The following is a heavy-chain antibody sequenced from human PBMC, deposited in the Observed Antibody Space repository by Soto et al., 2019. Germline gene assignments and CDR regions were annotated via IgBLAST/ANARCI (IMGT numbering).Heavy chain of an antibody. CDR2: ISSSGISI. V-gene: IGHV3-48*03. D-gene: IGHD1-26*01. CDR3: ATDSGSYSGYSYYAMDV. Sequence: PGGSLRLSCAASGLTFSGYEMNWVRQAPGKGLEWVSYISSSGISISYADSVKGRFTITRDNAKNSLYLQMNSLRAEDTAVYYCATDSGSYSGYSYYAMDVWGQGTTVTVSS. CDR1: GLTFSGYE. J-gene: IGHJ6*02.